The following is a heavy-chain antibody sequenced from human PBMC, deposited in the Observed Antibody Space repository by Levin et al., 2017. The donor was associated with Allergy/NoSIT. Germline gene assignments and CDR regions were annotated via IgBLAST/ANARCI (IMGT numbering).Heavy chain of an antibody. CDR3: ATVALYSNWFDP. CDR1: GYTLTELS. CDR2: FDPEDGET. Sequence: ASVKVSCKVSGYTLTELSMHWVRQAPGKGLEWMGGFDPEDGETIYAQKFQGRVTMTEDTSTDTAYMELSSLRSEDTAVYYCATVALYSNWFDPWGQGTLVTVSS. J-gene: IGHJ5*02. V-gene: IGHV1-24*01. D-gene: IGHD4-11*01.